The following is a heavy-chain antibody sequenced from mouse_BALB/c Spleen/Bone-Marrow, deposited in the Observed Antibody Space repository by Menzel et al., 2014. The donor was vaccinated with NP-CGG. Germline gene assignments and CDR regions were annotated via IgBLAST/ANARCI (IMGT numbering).Heavy chain of an antibody. D-gene: IGHD4-1*01. V-gene: IGHV1-87*01. CDR1: GYTFTSYW. J-gene: IGHJ2*01. CDR3: ARGTGPDY. CDR2: IYPGDGDT. Sequence: QVQLQQSGAELARPGASVKLSCKASGYTFTSYWMQRVKQRPGQGLEWIGAIYPGDGDTRYTQKFKGKATLTADKSSSTAYMQLSSLASEDSAVYYCARGTGPDYWGQGTTLTVSS.